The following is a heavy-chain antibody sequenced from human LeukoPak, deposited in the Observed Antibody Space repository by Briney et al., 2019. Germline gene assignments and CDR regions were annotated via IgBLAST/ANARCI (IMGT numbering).Heavy chain of an antibody. CDR3: ARDSVDSSGYYYVDSPFDY. D-gene: IGHD3-22*01. J-gene: IGHJ4*02. CDR1: GFTVSSNY. V-gene: IGHV3-66*01. CDR2: IYSGGST. Sequence: AGGSLRLSCAASGFTVSSNYMSWVRQAPGKGLEWVTVIYSGGSTYYADSVKGRFTISRDNSKNTLYLQMNSLRAEDTAVYYCARDSVDSSGYYYVDSPFDYWGQGTLVTVSS.